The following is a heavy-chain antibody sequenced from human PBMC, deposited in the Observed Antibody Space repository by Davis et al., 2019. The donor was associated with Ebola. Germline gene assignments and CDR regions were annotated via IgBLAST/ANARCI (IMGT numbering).Heavy chain of an antibody. J-gene: IGHJ6*03. V-gene: IGHV1-2*04. CDR3: ARESHLLYKGYYYYYMDV. D-gene: IGHD2-2*02. Sequence: ASVKVSCKASGYTFTGYYMHWVRQAPGQGLEWMGWINPNSGGTNYAQKFQGWVTMTRDTSISTAYMELSRLRSDDTAVYYCARESHLLYKGYYYYYMDVWGKGTTVTVSS. CDR2: INPNSGGT. CDR1: GYTFTGYY.